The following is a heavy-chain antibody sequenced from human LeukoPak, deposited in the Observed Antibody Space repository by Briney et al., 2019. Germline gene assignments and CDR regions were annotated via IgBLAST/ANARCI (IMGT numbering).Heavy chain of an antibody. CDR1: GFTFSSYA. J-gene: IGHJ3*02. D-gene: IGHD1-14*01. CDR2: ISGSGDST. V-gene: IGHV3-23*01. Sequence: GGSLRLSCVASGFTFSSYAMSWVRQAPGKGLEWVSAISGSGDSTYYADSVKGRFTISRDNSKNTLYLQMNSLRAEDTAVYYCATYPRNDAFDIWGQGTMVTVSS. CDR3: ATYPRNDAFDI.